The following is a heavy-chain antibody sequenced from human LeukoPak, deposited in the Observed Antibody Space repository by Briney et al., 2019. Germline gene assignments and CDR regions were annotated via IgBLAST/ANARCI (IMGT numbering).Heavy chain of an antibody. V-gene: IGHV3-30*18. D-gene: IGHD2-15*01. Sequence: GRSLRLSCAASGFTFSSYGMHWVRQAPGKGLEWVAVISYDGSNKYYADSVKGRFTISRDNSKNTLYLQMNSLRAEDTAVYYCAKDRPPMVVGDYYYGMDVWGQGTTVVVSS. CDR1: GFTFSSYG. J-gene: IGHJ6*02. CDR2: ISYDGSNK. CDR3: AKDRPPMVVGDYYYGMDV.